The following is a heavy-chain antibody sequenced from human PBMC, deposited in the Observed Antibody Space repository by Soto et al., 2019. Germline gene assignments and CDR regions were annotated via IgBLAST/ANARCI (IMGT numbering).Heavy chain of an antibody. J-gene: IGHJ4*02. CDR2: IDPSDSYT. V-gene: IGHV5-10-1*01. CDR1: GYSFTNNW. CDR3: ARAGITMVRGDYFDF. Sequence: GESLKISCKVSGYSFTNNWITWVRQMPGKGLEWMGRIDPSDSYTFYSPSFQGHVTFSVDKSINTAYVQWTRLKAADTAMYYCARAGITMVRGDYFDFWGQGTLVTVSS. D-gene: IGHD3-10*01.